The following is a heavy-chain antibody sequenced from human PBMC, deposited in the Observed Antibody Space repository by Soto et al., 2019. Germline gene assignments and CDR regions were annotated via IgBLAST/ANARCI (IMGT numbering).Heavy chain of an antibody. J-gene: IGHJ3*02. D-gene: IGHD3-16*01. CDR3: ARVDRRFEVDAFDI. Sequence: QVQLVQSGAEVKKPGSSVKVSCKASGGNFSSYAISWVRQAPGQGLEWMGGIIPIFGTANYAQKFQGRVTITSDKSTSTAYMDLSSLRSDDTAVYYCARVDRRFEVDAFDIWGQGTMVTVSS. CDR2: IIPIFGTA. V-gene: IGHV1-69*06. CDR1: GGNFSSYA.